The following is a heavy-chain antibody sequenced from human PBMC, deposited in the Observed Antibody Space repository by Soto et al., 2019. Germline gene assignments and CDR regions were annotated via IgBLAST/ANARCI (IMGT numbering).Heavy chain of an antibody. CDR3: AREGWLQPYFDY. CDR2: IWYDGSNK. J-gene: IGHJ4*02. D-gene: IGHD5-18*01. Sequence: QVQLVESGGGVVQPGRSLRLSCAASGFTFSSYGMHWVRQAPGKGLEWVAVIWYDGSNKYYADSVKGRFTISRDNSKNTLYLQMNSLRAEDTAVYYCAREGWLQPYFDYWGQGTLVTVSS. V-gene: IGHV3-33*01. CDR1: GFTFSSYG.